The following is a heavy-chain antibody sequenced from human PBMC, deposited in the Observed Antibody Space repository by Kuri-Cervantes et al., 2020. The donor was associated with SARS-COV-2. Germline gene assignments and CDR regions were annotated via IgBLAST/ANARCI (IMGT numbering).Heavy chain of an antibody. J-gene: IGHJ4*02. D-gene: IGHD4-23*01. CDR1: GHTLTNYW. Sequence: GESLKISCKASGHTLTNYWIGWVRQMPGKGLEWVGIIYPGDSDTRYSPSFQGQVAISADKSITTAYLQWSSLKASDTPIYYCASRGTTVAAGNYWGQGTLVTVSS. CDR2: IYPGDSDT. CDR3: ASRGTTVAAGNY. V-gene: IGHV5-51*01.